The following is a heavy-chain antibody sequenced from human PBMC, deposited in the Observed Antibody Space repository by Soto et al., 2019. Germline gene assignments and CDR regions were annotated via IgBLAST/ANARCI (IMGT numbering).Heavy chain of an antibody. CDR3: ARGGRGYVWFNEF. CDR2: IIPVFDTV. D-gene: IGHD3-16*01. J-gene: IGHJ4*02. CDR1: GGLFSSYA. Sequence: QAQLVQSGAEVKKSGSSVKVSCKDTGGLFSSYAVSWVRQAPGQGLEWMGGIIPVFDTVYYAQKYQGRVTITVDESTNTAYMELSSLRSEDTAMYYCARGGRGYVWFNEFWGQGTLVSVSS. V-gene: IGHV1-69*01.